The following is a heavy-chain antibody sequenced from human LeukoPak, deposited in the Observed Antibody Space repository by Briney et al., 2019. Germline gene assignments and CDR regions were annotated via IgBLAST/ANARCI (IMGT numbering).Heavy chain of an antibody. V-gene: IGHV3-23*01. Sequence: GGSLRLSCAASGFTFSSYAMSWVRQAPGKGLEWVSAISGSGGSTYYADSVKGRFTISRDNSKNTLYLQMNSLRAEDTAVYYCAITSAPSGYSYRYGEIDYWGQGTLVTVSS. D-gene: IGHD5-18*01. CDR2: ISGSGGST. CDR1: GFTFSSYA. J-gene: IGHJ4*02. CDR3: AITSAPSGYSYRYGEIDY.